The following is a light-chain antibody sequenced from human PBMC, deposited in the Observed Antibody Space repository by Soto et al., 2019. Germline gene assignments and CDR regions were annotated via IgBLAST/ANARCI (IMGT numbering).Light chain of an antibody. CDR3: VAWDDSLNGYVV. Sequence: QSVLTQPPSASGTPGQRVTISCSGSSSKIGSNTVNWYQQLPGTAPKLVIYSNIQRPSGVPDRFSGSKSGTSASLAISGLQSEDEADYYCVAWDDSLNGYVVFGGGTKLTVL. CDR2: SNI. CDR1: SSKIGSNT. J-gene: IGLJ2*01. V-gene: IGLV1-44*01.